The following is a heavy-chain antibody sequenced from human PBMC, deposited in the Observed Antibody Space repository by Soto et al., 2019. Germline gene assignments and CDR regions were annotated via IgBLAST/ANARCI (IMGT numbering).Heavy chain of an antibody. D-gene: IGHD2-21*02. CDR1: GDTFTDYY. CDR2: VNPSGGHT. J-gene: IGHJ4*02. V-gene: IGHV1-46*01. CDR3: ARGGNTVVVTAALDY. Sequence: QVQLMQSGAEVKKPGASVKVSCKASGDTFTDYYRHWVRQAPGQGLEWMGTVNPSGGHTTYAQHFLGRVTMTRDTSTSTLYMELTSLTSDYTAIYYCARGGNTVVVTAALDYWGQGTLVTVSS.